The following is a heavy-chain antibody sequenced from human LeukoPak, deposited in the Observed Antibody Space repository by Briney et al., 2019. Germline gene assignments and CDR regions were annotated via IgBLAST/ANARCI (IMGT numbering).Heavy chain of an antibody. CDR2: FFYSGST. CDR1: GGSISSNYY. D-gene: IGHD3-9*01. Sequence: SETLSLTCTVSGGSISSNYYWGWIRQPPGKGLEWIVSFFYSGSTYYNPSLKSRVTISVDTSKNQFSLRLSSVTAADTAVYYCARARGRYIDFLDYWGQGTLITVSS. J-gene: IGHJ4*02. CDR3: ARARGRYIDFLDY. V-gene: IGHV4-39*02.